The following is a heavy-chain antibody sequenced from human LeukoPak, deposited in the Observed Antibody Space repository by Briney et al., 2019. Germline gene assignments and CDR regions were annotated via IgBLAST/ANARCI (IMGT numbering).Heavy chain of an antibody. D-gene: IGHD6-13*01. V-gene: IGHV1-18*01. CDR2: ISAYNGNT. Sequence: GASVKVSCKASGYTFTSYGISWVRQAPGQGLEWMGWISAYNGNTNYAQKFQGRVTITADESTSTAYMELSSLRSEDTAVYYCARSTGIAAAGNKEVYNWFDPWGQGTLVTVSS. CDR3: ARSTGIAAAGNKEVYNWFDP. J-gene: IGHJ5*02. CDR1: GYTFTSYG.